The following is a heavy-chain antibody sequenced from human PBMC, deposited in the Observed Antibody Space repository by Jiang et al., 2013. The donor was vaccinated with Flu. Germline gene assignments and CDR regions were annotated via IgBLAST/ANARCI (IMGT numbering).Heavy chain of an antibody. V-gene: IGHV4-39*01. Sequence: LLKPSETLSLTCTVSGGSISSSSYYWGWIRQPPGKGLEWIGSMYYSGSTYYNPSLKSRVTISVDTSKKQFSLRLSSVTVADTAVYFCASYDYGGNSPYRGYFDNWGQGILVTVSS. CDR3: ASYDYGGNSPYRGYFDN. D-gene: IGHD4-23*01. CDR1: GGSISSSSYY. J-gene: IGHJ4*02. CDR2: MYYSGST.